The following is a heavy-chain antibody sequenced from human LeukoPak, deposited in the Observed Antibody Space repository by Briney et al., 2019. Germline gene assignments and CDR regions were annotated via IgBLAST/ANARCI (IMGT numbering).Heavy chain of an antibody. D-gene: IGHD3-22*01. CDR2: ISPAGGNR. Sequence: ASVKVSCRASDLTFGKSGMQWVRQAPGQRLEWMGMISPAGGNRMYAQEFQGRVSLTSDTSTTTVYMDVSGLTSEDTAVYYCARVPRGLHGYFDPWGQGTLVSVSS. CDR3: ARVPRGLHGYFDP. V-gene: IGHV1-46*01. J-gene: IGHJ5*02. CDR1: DLTFGKSG.